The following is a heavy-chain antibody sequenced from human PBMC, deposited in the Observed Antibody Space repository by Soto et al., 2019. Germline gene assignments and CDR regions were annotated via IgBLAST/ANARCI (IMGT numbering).Heavy chain of an antibody. V-gene: IGHV1-18*01. CDR3: ARTGELRLDS. J-gene: IGHJ4*02. CDR2: ISAYSGKT. D-gene: IGHD1-7*01. CDR1: GYTFSNYG. Sequence: QVHLVQSGAEVKKPGASVRVSCKASGYTFSNYGISWERQAPGQGLEWMGWISAYSGKTNYAQSLQVRVTMTTDTSTNTAYMELRSLTSDDTAVYYCARTGELRLDSWGQGTLVTVSS.